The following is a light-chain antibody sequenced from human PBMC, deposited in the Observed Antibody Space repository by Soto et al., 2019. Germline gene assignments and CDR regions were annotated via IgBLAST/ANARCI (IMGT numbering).Light chain of an antibody. J-gene: IGKJ5*01. CDR2: WAS. V-gene: IGKV4-1*01. Sequence: DIVMTQSPDSLAVSLGERATINCKPSQSVLYSSNNKNYLAWYQQKPGQPPKLLIYWASTRASEVPDRFSGSGSGTDFTLTISSLQAEDVAVYYCQQYYNTPITFGQGTRLEIK. CDR3: QQYYNTPIT. CDR1: QSVLYSSNNKNY.